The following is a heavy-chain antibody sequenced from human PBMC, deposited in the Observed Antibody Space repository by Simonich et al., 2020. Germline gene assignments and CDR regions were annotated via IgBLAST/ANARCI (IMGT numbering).Heavy chain of an antibody. CDR3: ARELKGVPVGWGSQIDI. D-gene: IGHD6-19*01. CDR2: SNPHSSDT. Sequence: QVQLVQSGAEVKKPGASVKVSCKASGYTFTGSYMHWVRQAPGQGLDWKGRSNPHSSDTNYATKCQGRVTRTRDTSISTAYMELIRLRSDDTAVYYCARELKGVPVGWGSQIDIWGQGTMVTVSS. V-gene: IGHV1-2*06. J-gene: IGHJ3*02. CDR1: GYTFTGSY.